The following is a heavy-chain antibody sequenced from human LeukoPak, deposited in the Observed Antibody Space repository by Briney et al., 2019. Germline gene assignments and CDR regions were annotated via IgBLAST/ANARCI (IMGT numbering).Heavy chain of an antibody. Sequence: VASVKVSCKASGYTFTGYYMHWVRQAPGQGLEWMGWISAYNGNTNYAQKLQGRVTMTTDTSTSTAYMELRSLRSDDTAVYYCASGRGYYDSSGYYYDLDYWGQGTLVTVSS. CDR1: GYTFTGYY. V-gene: IGHV1-18*04. J-gene: IGHJ4*02. D-gene: IGHD3-22*01. CDR3: ASGRGYYDSSGYYYDLDY. CDR2: ISAYNGNT.